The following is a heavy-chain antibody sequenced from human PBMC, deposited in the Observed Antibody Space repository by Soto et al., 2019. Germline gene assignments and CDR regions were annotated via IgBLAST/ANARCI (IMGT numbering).Heavy chain of an antibody. Sequence: QVQLVESGGGLVKPGGSLRLSCAASGFTFSDYYMSWIRQAPGKGLEWVSYISSSSSYTNYADSVKGRFTISRDNAKNSLYLQMNSLRAEDTAVYYCARDAVVGASDYWGQGTLVTVSS. V-gene: IGHV3-11*05. CDR2: ISSSSSYT. CDR1: GFTFSDYY. J-gene: IGHJ4*02. CDR3: ARDAVVGASDY. D-gene: IGHD1-26*01.